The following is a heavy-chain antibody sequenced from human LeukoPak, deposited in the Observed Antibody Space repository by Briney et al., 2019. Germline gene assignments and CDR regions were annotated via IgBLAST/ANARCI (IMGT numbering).Heavy chain of an antibody. Sequence: GGSLRLSCAASGFTFSSYGMHWVRQAPGKGLEWVANIEYDGSEEYYVVSVKGRFTISRDNAKNSLYLQMNSLRAEDTAVYYCANEFGSYSDYWGQGTLVTVSS. D-gene: IGHD3-16*01. J-gene: IGHJ4*02. CDR2: IEYDGSEE. CDR1: GFTFSSYG. CDR3: ANEFGSYSDY. V-gene: IGHV3-7*01.